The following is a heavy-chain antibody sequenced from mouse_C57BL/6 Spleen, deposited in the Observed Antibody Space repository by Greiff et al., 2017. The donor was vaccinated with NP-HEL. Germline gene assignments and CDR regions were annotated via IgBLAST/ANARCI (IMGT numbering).Heavy chain of an antibody. CDR3: ARSNYGNYLYAVDY. D-gene: IGHD2-1*01. Sequence: QVQLQQSGAELVRPGTSVKVSCKASGYAFTNYLIEWVKQRPGQGLEWIGVINPGSGGTNYNEKFKGKATLTADKSSSTAYMQLSSLTSEDSAVYFCARSNYGNYLYAVDYGGQGTSVTVSS. V-gene: IGHV1-54*01. J-gene: IGHJ4*01. CDR1: GYAFTNYL. CDR2: INPGSGGT.